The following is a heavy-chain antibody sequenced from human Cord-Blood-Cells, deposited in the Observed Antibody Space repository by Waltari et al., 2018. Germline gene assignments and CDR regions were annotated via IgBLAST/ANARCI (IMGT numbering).Heavy chain of an antibody. Sequence: QVQLVQSGAEVKKPGASVKVSCKASGYTFTGYYMHWVRQAPGQGLEWMGGINPNSGGTNYAQKFQGRVTMTRDTSISTAYMELSRLRSDDTAVYYCARGLYYDILTGSADAFDIWGQGTMVTVSS. CDR1: GYTFTGYY. CDR3: ARGLYYDILTGSADAFDI. V-gene: IGHV1-2*02. CDR2: INPNSGGT. D-gene: IGHD3-9*01. J-gene: IGHJ3*02.